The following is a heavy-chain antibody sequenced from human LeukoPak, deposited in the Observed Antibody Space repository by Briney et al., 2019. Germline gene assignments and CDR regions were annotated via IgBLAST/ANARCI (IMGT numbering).Heavy chain of an antibody. CDR2: ISYDGSNK. D-gene: IGHD6-13*01. CDR1: GFTFSSYG. Sequence: GGSLRLSCAASGFTFSSYGMHWVRQAPGKGLEWVAVISYDGSNKYYADSVKGRFTISRDNAKNSLYLQMNSLRAEDTAVYYCARDGYSSTESPDYYYGMDVWGQGTTVTVSS. V-gene: IGHV3-30*03. CDR3: ARDGYSSTESPDYYYGMDV. J-gene: IGHJ6*02.